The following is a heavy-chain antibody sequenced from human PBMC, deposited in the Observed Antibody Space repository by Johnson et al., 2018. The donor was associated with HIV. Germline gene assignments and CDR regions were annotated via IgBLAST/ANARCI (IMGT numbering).Heavy chain of an antibody. CDR1: GFTFSSYA. J-gene: IGHJ3*02. D-gene: IGHD3-3*01. Sequence: QVQLVESGGGMVRPGGSLRLSCAASGFTFSSYAMHWVRQAPGKGLEWVAVISYDGSEKYFADSVKGRFTISRDSSKNTLYLQMNTLRAEDTAVYYCARGRGLQFLEWPTGLWSAFDIWGQGTMVTVSS. V-gene: IGHV3-30*04. CDR2: ISYDGSEK. CDR3: ARGRGLQFLEWPTGLWSAFDI.